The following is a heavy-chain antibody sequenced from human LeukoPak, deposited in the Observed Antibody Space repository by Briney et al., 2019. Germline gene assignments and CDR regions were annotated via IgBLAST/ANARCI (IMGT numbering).Heavy chain of an antibody. V-gene: IGHV3-53*01. J-gene: IGHJ4*02. D-gene: IGHD3-16*01. Sequence: PGGSLRLSCAASGFTVINTYMTWVRQAPGKGLEWVSLIYSGGSTYYADSVKGRFTISRDNSKNTLYLQMNSLRADDTAVYYCARGDDYGDSWGQGTLVTVSS. CDR1: GFTVINTY. CDR2: IYSGGST. CDR3: ARGDDYGDS.